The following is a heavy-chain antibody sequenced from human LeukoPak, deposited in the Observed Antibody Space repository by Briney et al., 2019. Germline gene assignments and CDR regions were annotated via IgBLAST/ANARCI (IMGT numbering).Heavy chain of an antibody. D-gene: IGHD1-1*01. CDR3: AGGYSQLRFDY. J-gene: IGHJ4*02. Sequence: ASETLSLTCAVYGGSFSGYYWSWIRQPPGKGLEWIGEINHSGSTNYNPSLKSRVTISVDTSKNQFSLKLSSVTAADTAVYYCAGGYSQLRFDYWGQGTLVTVSS. V-gene: IGHV4-34*01. CDR1: GGSFSGYY. CDR2: INHSGST.